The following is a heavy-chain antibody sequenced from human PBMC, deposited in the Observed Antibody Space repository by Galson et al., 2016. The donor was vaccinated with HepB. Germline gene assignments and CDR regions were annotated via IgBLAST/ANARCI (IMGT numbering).Heavy chain of an antibody. V-gene: IGHV3-30*19. CDR3: ARGEMDSYDYIGHEYFKY. Sequence: SLRLSCAASGFTFSYYGMHWVRQAPDKGLEWVALISYDGSNKYYADSVQGRFTISRDNSKNTLYLQMNSLRAEDTGVYYCARGEMDSYDYIGHEYFKYWGQGSLVIVSS. CDR2: ISYDGSNK. D-gene: IGHD3-22*01. CDR1: GFTFSYYG. J-gene: IGHJ1*01.